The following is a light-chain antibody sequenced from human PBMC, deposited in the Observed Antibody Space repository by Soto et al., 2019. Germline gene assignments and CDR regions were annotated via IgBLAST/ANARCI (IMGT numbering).Light chain of an antibody. V-gene: IGKV3-20*01. CDR1: QSVSSN. Sequence: EILLTQSPATLSVSAGGRATLSCRASQSVSSNLAWYQQKPGQAPRLLIYDASNTATGIPARFSGSGSGTDFTLTIRRLEPEDFAVYYCQQYGSSITFGQGTRLEIK. CDR3: QQYGSSIT. J-gene: IGKJ5*01. CDR2: DAS.